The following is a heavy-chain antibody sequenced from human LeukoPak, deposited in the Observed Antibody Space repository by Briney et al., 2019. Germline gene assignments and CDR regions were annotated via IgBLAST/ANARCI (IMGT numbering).Heavy chain of an antibody. D-gene: IGHD3/OR15-3a*01. CDR2: IYYSGST. Sequence: SETLSLTCTVSGGSISTYYWTWIRQPPGKRLEWLGYIYYSGSTDYNPSLKSRITILVDTSKSQFSLKLTSVTAADTAVYYCARSLWADWYFDSWGQGTLVTVSS. V-gene: IGHV4-59*01. CDR3: ARSLWADWYFDS. CDR1: GGSISTYY. J-gene: IGHJ4*02.